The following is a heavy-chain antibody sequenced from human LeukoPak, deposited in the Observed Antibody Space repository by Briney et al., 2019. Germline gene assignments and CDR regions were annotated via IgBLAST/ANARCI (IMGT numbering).Heavy chain of an antibody. CDR1: GFTFSSYS. CDR2: ISSSSSYI. D-gene: IGHD5-24*01. J-gene: IGHJ3*02. CDR3: ARESMATIGSDAFDI. V-gene: IGHV3-21*01. Sequence: GGSLRLSCAASGFTFSSYSMNWVRQAPGKGLEWVSSISSSSSYIYYADSVKGRFTISRDNAKNSLYLQMNSLRAEDTAVYYCARESMATIGSDAFDIWGQGKMVTVSS.